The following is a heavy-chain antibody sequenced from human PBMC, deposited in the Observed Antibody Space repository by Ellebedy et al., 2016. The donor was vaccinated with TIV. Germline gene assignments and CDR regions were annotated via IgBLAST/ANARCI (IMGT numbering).Heavy chain of an antibody. D-gene: IGHD5-12*01. Sequence: SLKISCAASGFTFDDYAMHWVRQAPGKGLEWVSGISWNSGSIGYADSVKGRFTISRDNSKNTVYLQMNSLTAEDTALYYCARAPTITTNYDYWGQGTLVAVSS. CDR1: GFTFDDYA. CDR3: ARAPTITTNYDY. V-gene: IGHV3-9*01. J-gene: IGHJ4*02. CDR2: ISWNSGSI.